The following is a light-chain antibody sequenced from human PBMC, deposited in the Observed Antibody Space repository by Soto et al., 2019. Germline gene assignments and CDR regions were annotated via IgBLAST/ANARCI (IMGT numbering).Light chain of an antibody. J-gene: IGLJ1*01. V-gene: IGLV2-14*03. CDR2: DVN. CDR1: SSDIGAYNY. Sequence: QSVLTQPASVSGSPGQSIAISCTGASSDIGAYNYVSWHQQHPGKAPKLMIYDVNNRPSGVSDRFSGSKSGYTASLTISGLQAEDEAEYYCISYPTSGTYVFGTGTKVTVL. CDR3: ISYPTSGTYV.